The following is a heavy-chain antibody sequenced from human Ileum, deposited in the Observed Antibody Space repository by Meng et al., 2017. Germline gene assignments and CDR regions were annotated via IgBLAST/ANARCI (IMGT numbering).Heavy chain of an antibody. J-gene: IGHJ4*02. V-gene: IGHV1-2*02. CDR2: INPETGST. CDR3: ARDIIGDLTVYCDY. D-gene: IGHD7-27*01. Sequence: VQLLQSGAEVKKPVASVQVSCKASGNTFTAYNIEWVRQAPAQGLELLGWINPETGSTNYAQKFKGRVTVTRDTSTTTAYMELSGLTSDDTAVYYCARDIIGDLTVYCDYWGQGTLVTVSS. CDR1: GNTFTAYN.